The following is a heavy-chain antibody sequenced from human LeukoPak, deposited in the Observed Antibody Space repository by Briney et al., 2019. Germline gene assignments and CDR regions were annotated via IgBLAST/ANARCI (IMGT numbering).Heavy chain of an antibody. J-gene: IGHJ4*02. Sequence: PSETLSLTCTVSGGSISSYYWSWIRQPAGKGLEWIGRIYTSGSTNYNPSLKSRVTISVDTSKNQYSLRLTSVTAADTAVYYCARLQGDSTAVFDYWGRGTLVSVSS. CDR3: ARLQGDSTAVFDY. D-gene: IGHD2-21*01. CDR2: IYTSGST. V-gene: IGHV4-4*07. CDR1: GGSISSYY.